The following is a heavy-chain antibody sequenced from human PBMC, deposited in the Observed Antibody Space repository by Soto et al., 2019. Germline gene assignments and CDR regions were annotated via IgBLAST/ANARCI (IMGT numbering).Heavy chain of an antibody. CDR2: LYYSGNT. CDR3: ARGGGSTFNWFDP. Sequence: QLQLQESGPGLVKPSETLSLTCTVSGGSISSFNYFWGWIRQPPGKGLEWIGSLYYSGNTYYNPSLQSRVTISVDTFTMQCTLTLRSVTAADTAVYYCARGGGSTFNWFDPWGQGTLVTVSP. CDR1: GGSISSFNYF. D-gene: IGHD2-15*01. J-gene: IGHJ5*02. V-gene: IGHV4-39*01.